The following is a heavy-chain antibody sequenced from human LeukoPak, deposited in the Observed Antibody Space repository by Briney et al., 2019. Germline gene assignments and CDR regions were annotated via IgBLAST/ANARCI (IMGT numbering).Heavy chain of an antibody. CDR3: ARARGTNYYYYGMDV. Sequence: SETLSLTCTVSGGSISSYYWSWIRQPPGKGLEWIGYIYYSGSTNYNPSLKSRVTISVDTSKNQFSLKLSPVTAADTAVYYCARARGTNYYYYGMDVWGQGTTVTVSS. CDR2: IYYSGST. D-gene: IGHD2-15*01. CDR1: GGSISSYY. V-gene: IGHV4-59*01. J-gene: IGHJ6*02.